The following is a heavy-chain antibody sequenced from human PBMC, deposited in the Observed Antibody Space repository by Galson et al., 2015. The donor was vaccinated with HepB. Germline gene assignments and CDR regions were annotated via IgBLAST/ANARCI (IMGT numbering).Heavy chain of an antibody. D-gene: IGHD3-10*01. CDR3: ARAGYYYGSGSPGYYFDY. V-gene: IGHV3-20*04. J-gene: IGHJ4*02. CDR2: INWNGGST. Sequence: SLRLSCAASGFTFDDYGMSWVRQAPGKGLEWVSGINWNGGSTGYADSAKGRFTISRDNAKNSLYLQMNSLRAEDTALYYCARAGYYYGSGSPGYYFDYWGQGTLVTVSS. CDR1: GFTFDDYG.